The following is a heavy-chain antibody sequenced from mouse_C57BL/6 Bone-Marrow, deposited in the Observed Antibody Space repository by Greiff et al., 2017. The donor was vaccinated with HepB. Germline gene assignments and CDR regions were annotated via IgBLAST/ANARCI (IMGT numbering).Heavy chain of an antibody. CDR3: AHSTQFAY. V-gene: IGHV1-26*01. CDR1: GYTFTDYY. Sequence: VQLQQSGPELVKPGASVKISCKASGYTFTDYYMNWVKQSHGKSLEWIGDINPNNGGTSYNQKFKGKATLTVDKSSSTAYMELRSLTSEDSAVYYCAHSTQFAYWGQGTLVTVSA. D-gene: IGHD2-5*01. CDR2: INPNNGGT. J-gene: IGHJ3*01.